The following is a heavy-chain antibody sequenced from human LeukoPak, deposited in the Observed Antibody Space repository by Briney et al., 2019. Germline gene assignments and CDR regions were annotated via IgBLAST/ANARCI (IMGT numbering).Heavy chain of an antibody. CDR1: GFSFNTFD. V-gene: IGHV3-23*01. CDR3: VKGGWLDD. Sequence: SLRLTCAASGFSFNTFDMSWVRQAPGRGLEWVSFISGSDGSTQYANSVKGRVTISRDNFNNLLYLDKQSLRGDDTAIYYCVKGGWLDDYGQGTLVTVSS. CDR2: ISGSDGST. J-gene: IGHJ4*02. D-gene: IGHD2-15*01.